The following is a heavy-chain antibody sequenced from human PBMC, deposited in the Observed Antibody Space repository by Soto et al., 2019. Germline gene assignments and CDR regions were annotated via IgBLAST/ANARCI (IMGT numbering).Heavy chain of an antibody. D-gene: IGHD3-9*01. CDR2: IYHTGRT. J-gene: IGHJ3*02. V-gene: IGHV4-4*02. CDR1: NASISSSNW. Sequence: QVQLQESGPRLVNPSGTLSLTCVITNASISSSNWWSWVRQPPGKGLEWIGEIYHTGRTNYNPSLKSRVTMSIDKSNNRFSLRLTSLTAADTAVYYCVRDEAHYDILTGSSLGRAFDIWGQGKMVTVSS. CDR3: VRDEAHYDILTGSSLGRAFDI.